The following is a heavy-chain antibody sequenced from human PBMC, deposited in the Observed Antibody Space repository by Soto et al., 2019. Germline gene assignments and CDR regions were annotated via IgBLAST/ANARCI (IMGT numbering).Heavy chain of an antibody. J-gene: IGHJ6*02. CDR1: RFTFSNYG. D-gene: IGHD6-6*01. CDR3: AKTIGRLSLYGMDV. Sequence: EVQLLESGGGLVQPGGSLSLSCAASRFTFSNYGMTWVRQAPGKGLEWVSHITGSGGAAYYAGSVKGRFTISRDNSTNTLYLQMTSLRSDATAVDYCAKTIGRLSLYGMDVWGQGTTVTVSS. V-gene: IGHV3-23*01. CDR2: ITGSGGAA.